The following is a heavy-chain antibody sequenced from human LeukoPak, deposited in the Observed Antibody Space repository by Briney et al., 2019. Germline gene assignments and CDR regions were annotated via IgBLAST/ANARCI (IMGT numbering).Heavy chain of an antibody. V-gene: IGHV4-30-2*01. D-gene: IGHD4-23*01. CDR2: IYHSGST. CDR3: ARRAAHPARGGNGTDY. CDR1: GGSISSGGYS. J-gene: IGHJ4*02. Sequence: PSQTLSLTCAVSGGSISSGGYSWSWIRQPPGKGLEWIGYIYHSGSTNYNPSLKSRVTISVDTSKNQFSLKLSSVTAADTAVYYCARRAAHPARGGNGTDYWGQGTLVTVSS.